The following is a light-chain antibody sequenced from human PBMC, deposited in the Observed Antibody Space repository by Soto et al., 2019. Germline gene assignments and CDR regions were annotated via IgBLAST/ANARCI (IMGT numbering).Light chain of an antibody. CDR1: RGHSSYA. CDR3: QTWGTGIWV. J-gene: IGLJ3*02. V-gene: IGLV4-69*01. CDR2: LNSDGSH. Sequence: QLVLTQSPSASASLGASVKLTCTLSRGHSSYAIAWHQQRPEKGPRYLMKLNSDGSHNKGDGIPDRFSGSSSGAERYLTISSLQSEDEADYYCQTWGTGIWVFGGGTKLTVL.